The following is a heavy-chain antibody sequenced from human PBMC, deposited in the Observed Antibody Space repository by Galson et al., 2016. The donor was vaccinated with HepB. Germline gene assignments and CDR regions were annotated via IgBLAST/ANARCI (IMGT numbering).Heavy chain of an antibody. Sequence: CAISGDSVSSNGATWNWIRQSPSRGLEWLGRTYYRSKWYNDYAESVKSRITINPDTSKNQFSLQLNSVTPEDTAVYYCARVVGRGVYDGRFDYWGQGILVTCSS. J-gene: IGHJ4*02. CDR3: ARVVGRGVYDGRFDY. V-gene: IGHV6-1*01. CDR2: TYYRSKWYN. CDR1: GDSVSSNGAT. D-gene: IGHD5/OR15-5a*01.